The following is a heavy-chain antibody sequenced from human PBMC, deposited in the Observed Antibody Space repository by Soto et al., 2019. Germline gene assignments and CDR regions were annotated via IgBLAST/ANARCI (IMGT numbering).Heavy chain of an antibody. CDR3: AKVSLGAPTFTDYYYYGLDV. CDR1: GFTFSTYA. J-gene: IGHJ6*02. V-gene: IGHV3-23*01. CDR2: ISGGGGST. D-gene: IGHD1-26*01. Sequence: EVQLLESGGGLVQPGGSLRLSCAASGFTFSTYAMNWVRQAPGKGLEWVSSISGGGGSTYYADSVKGRVTISRDNSKNTLYLQMNSLRAEDTAVYYCAKVSLGAPTFTDYYYYGLDVWGQGTTVTVSS.